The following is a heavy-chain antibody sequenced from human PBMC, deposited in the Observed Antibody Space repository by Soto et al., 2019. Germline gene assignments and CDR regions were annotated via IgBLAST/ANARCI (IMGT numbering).Heavy chain of an antibody. CDR3: ARGKGDY. J-gene: IGHJ4*02. CDR2: IVPLFGTV. CDR1: GGTFSSYM. Sequence: QVQLVQSGTEVKKPGSSVKVSCKTSGGTFSSYMITWVRQVPGQGLDWMGNIVPLFGTVKYAEKFQGRVTITADESTSTAYMNLGGLTSEDTAVYYCARGKGDYWGQGTQVIVSS. V-gene: IGHV1-69*15.